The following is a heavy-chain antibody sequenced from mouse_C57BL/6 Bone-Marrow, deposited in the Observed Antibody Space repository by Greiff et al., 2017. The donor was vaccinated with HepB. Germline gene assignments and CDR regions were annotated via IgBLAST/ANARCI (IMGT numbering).Heavy chain of an antibody. Sequence: DVKLVESGGGLVQPGGSLKLSCAASGFTFSDYGMAWVRQAPRKGPEWVAFISNLAYSIYYADTVTGRFPISRENAKNTLYLEMSSLRSEDTAMYYCARLWGAGLDYWGQGTTLTVSS. CDR1: GFTFSDYG. V-gene: IGHV5-15*01. CDR2: ISNLAYSI. CDR3: ARLWGAGLDY. D-gene: IGHD3-3*01. J-gene: IGHJ2*01.